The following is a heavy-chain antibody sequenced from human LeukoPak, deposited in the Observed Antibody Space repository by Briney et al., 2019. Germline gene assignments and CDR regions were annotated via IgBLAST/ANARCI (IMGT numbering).Heavy chain of an antibody. CDR2: IYYSENP. CDR1: GAAMSSYY. CDR3: AMGYYYDSSGYALGYYGMDV. V-gene: IGHV4-59*08. Sequence: SETLSLTCIVSGAAMSSYYWSWIRQPPGKGLEWIEYIYYSENPNYNPSLKSRVTISVDMSKNQFSLKLSSVTAADMAVYYCAMGYYYDSSGYALGYYGMDVWGQGTTVTVSS. D-gene: IGHD3-22*01. J-gene: IGHJ6*02.